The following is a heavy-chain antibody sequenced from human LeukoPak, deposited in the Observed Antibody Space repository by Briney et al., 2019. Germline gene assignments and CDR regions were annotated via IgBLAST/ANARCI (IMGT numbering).Heavy chain of an antibody. Sequence: GGSLRLTCAASGFTFSSSAMSWVRQAPGKGLEWVSSISGSGSGGCTYYADSVKGRFTISRDNSKNTLYLQMNSLRAEDTAVYYPLGYCSRTSCLDAFDIWGQGTMVTVSS. V-gene: IGHV3-23*01. J-gene: IGHJ3*02. CDR2: ISGSGSGGCT. D-gene: IGHD2-2*01. CDR3: LGYCSRTSCLDAFDI. CDR1: GFTFSSSA.